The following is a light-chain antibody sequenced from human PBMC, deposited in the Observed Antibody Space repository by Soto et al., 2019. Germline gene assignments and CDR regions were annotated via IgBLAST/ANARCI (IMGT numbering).Light chain of an antibody. J-gene: IGKJ3*01. Sequence: DIQMAQSPSSLSASVGDRVTITCRASQGISNYLAWYQQKPGKVPKLLIYAASTLQSGVPSRFSGSGSGTVFTLTISSLQPEDVATYYCQKYNNAPFTFGPGTKVDIK. CDR1: QGISNY. CDR2: AAS. CDR3: QKYNNAPFT. V-gene: IGKV1-27*01.